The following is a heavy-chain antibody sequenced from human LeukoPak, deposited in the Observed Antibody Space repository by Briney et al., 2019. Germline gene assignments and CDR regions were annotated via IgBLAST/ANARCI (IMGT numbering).Heavy chain of an antibody. J-gene: IGHJ4*02. CDR1: GGSITADNSY. CDR2: FHHLLSSP. Sequence: PPETLSLTCRVSGGSITADNSYWSWVRLAPGKGLEWIGYFHHLLSSPAYGPSLRGRVTMSIDTSTSRFSLSLASVTAADTAVYFCARGNVEAAQVHFDSWGPGTLVTVSS. D-gene: IGHD3-10*02. V-gene: IGHV4-61*03. CDR3: ARGNVEAAQVHFDS.